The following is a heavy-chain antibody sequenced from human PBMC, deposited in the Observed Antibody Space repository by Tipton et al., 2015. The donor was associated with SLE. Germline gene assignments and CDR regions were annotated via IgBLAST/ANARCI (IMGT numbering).Heavy chain of an antibody. CDR2: IYYSGST. D-gene: IGHD3-16*02. Sequence: TLSLTCTISGGSISSSSYYWSWIRQPPGKGLEWIGYIYYSGSTNYNPSLKSRVTISVDTSKNQFSLKLSSVTAADTAVYYCAASPGDYVWGSYRMRYMDVWGKGTTVTVSS. V-gene: IGHV4-61*01. J-gene: IGHJ6*03. CDR1: GGSISSSSYY. CDR3: AASPGDYVWGSYRMRYMDV.